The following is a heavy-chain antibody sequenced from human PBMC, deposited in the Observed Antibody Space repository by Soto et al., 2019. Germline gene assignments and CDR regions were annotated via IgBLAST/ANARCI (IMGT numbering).Heavy chain of an antibody. CDR2: IYYSVST. CDR1: GGSINNYY. Sequence: QVQLQASGPGLVKPSETLSLTCTVSGGSINNYYWSWIRQSPGKGLEWIGYIYYSVSTNYNPTLKSRVTISVDTPKNPFSLKLSSVTATDTAVYYCARCSGWYRPFDYWGQGTLVTVSS. D-gene: IGHD6-19*01. V-gene: IGHV4-59*08. J-gene: IGHJ4*02. CDR3: ARCSGWYRPFDY.